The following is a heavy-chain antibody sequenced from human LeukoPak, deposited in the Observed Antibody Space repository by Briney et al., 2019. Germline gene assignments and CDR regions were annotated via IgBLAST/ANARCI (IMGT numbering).Heavy chain of an antibody. CDR1: GYTFTSHH. CDR2: INPSGGST. Sequence: ASVKVSCKASGYTFTSHHMHWVRQAPGQGLEWMGIINPSGGSTNYAQKFQGRVIMTRDMSTSTVYMELNSLRAEDTAVYYCASLDYYDSSGYWYWGQGTLVTVSS. J-gene: IGHJ4*02. D-gene: IGHD3-22*01. V-gene: IGHV1-46*01. CDR3: ASLDYYDSSGYWY.